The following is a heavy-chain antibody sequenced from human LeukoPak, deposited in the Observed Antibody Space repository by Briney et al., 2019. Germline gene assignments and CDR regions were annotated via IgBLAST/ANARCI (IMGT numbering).Heavy chain of an antibody. Sequence: GGSPRLSCAASGLSFSSFAMSWVRQGPARGLEWVSSIRGIGETFYADSVKGRFTLSSDSSRNTVYFQLNNLRVEDTAIYYCAKASWVSSTDAVRWGQGTLVTVSS. D-gene: IGHD3-16*01. CDR2: IRGIGET. CDR1: GLSFSSFA. J-gene: IGHJ4*02. V-gene: IGHV3-23*01. CDR3: AKASWVSSTDAVR.